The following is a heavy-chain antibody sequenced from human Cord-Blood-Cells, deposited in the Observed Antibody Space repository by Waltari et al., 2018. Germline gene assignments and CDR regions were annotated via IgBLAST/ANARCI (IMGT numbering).Heavy chain of an antibody. Sequence: QVQLQESGPGLVKPSETLSLTCTVSGGSISSYYWSWIRQPAGKGLDWIGRIYTSGSTNYNPSLKSRVTMSVDTSKNQFSLKLSSVTAADTAVYYCARDQGGYCSSTSCYAFDIWGQGTMVTVSS. CDR3: ARDQGGYCSSTSCYAFDI. CDR2: IYTSGST. J-gene: IGHJ3*02. V-gene: IGHV4-4*07. D-gene: IGHD2-2*01. CDR1: GGSISSYY.